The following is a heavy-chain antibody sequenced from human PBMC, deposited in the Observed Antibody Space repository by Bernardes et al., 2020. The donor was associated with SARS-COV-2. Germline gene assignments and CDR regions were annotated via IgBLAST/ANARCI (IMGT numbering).Heavy chain of an antibody. CDR1: GGSFTGYY. J-gene: IGHJ5*02. V-gene: IGHV4-34*01. CDR2: INHSGST. D-gene: IGHD2-2*01. CDR3: ARGRIVVVPAARRNWFDP. Sequence: SETLSLTCAVYGGSFTGYYWSWIRQPPGKGLEWIGEINHSGSTNYNPSLKSRVTIPVDTSKNQFSLKLSSVTAADTAVYYCARGRIVVVPAARRNWFDPWGQGTLVTVSS.